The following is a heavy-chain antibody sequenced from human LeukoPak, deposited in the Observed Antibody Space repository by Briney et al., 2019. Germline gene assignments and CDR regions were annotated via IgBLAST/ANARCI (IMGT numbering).Heavy chain of an antibody. V-gene: IGHV4-30-4*01. Sequence: PSETLSLTCTVSGGSISSGDYYWSWIRQPPGKGLEWIVYIYYSGSTYYNPSLKSRVTISVDTSKNQFSLKLSSVTAADTAVYYCARESDGTYYYDSSGQIDYWGQGTLVTVSS. CDR1: GGSISSGDYY. CDR3: ARESDGTYYYDSSGQIDY. D-gene: IGHD3-22*01. CDR2: IYYSGST. J-gene: IGHJ4*02.